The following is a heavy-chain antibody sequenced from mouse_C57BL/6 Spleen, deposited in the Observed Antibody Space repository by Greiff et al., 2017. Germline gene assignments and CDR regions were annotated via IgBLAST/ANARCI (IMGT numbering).Heavy chain of an antibody. CDR1: GYSFTDYN. J-gene: IGHJ4*01. CDR2: INPNYGTT. D-gene: IGHD1-1*01. CDR3: ARNYGSSYYYAMDY. Sequence: VQLQQSGPELVKPGASVKISCKASGYSFTDYNMNWVKQSNGKSLEWIGVINPNYGTTSYNQKFKGKATLTVAQSSSTAYMQLNSLTSEDSAVYYCARNYGSSYYYAMDYWGQGTSVTVSS. V-gene: IGHV1-39*01.